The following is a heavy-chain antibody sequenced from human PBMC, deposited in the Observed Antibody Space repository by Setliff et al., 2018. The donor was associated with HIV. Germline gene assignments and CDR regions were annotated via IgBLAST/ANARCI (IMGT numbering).Heavy chain of an antibody. J-gene: IGHJ4*02. CDR1: GFTFSNYA. V-gene: IGHV3-23*01. CDR3: AMWQERAPPTFVY. Sequence: GESLKISCTGSGFTFSNYAMSWVRQAPRKGLEWVSTISGSDTTTYYADSVKGRFTISRDNSRNTHYLQMNSLRAEDTAMYFCAMWQERAPPTFVYWGQGTLVTVSS. CDR2: ISGSDTTT. D-gene: IGHD2-21*01.